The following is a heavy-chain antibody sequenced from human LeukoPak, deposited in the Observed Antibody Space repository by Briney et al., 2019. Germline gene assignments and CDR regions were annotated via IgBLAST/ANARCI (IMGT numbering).Heavy chain of an antibody. J-gene: IGHJ6*03. V-gene: IGHV3-21*01. CDR1: GFTFSSYT. CDR2: ISSSSSYI. D-gene: IGHD5-18*01. CDR3: ASSLVAGYYYYSYYYMDV. Sequence: PGGSLRLSCAASGFTFSSYTMNWVRQAPGKGLEWVSSISSSSSYIYYADSVKGRFTISRDNAKNSPYLQMNSLRAEDTAVYYCASSLVAGYYYYSYYYMDVWGKGTTVTVSS.